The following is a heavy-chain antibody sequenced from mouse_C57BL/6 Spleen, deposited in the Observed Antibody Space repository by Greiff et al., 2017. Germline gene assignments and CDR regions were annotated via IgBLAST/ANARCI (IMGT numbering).Heavy chain of an antibody. CDR3: VRQYDYEYYFDY. D-gene: IGHD2-4*01. Sequence: DVHLVESGGGLVQPKGSLKLSCAASGFSFNTYAMNWVRQAPGKGLEWVARIRSKSNNYATYYADSVKDRFTISRDDSESMLYLQMNNLKTEDTAMYYCVRQYDYEYYFDYWGQGTTLTVSS. J-gene: IGHJ2*01. CDR2: IRSKSNNYAT. V-gene: IGHV10-1*01. CDR1: GFSFNTYA.